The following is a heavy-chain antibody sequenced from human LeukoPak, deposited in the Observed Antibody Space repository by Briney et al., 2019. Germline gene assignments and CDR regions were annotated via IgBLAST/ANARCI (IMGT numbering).Heavy chain of an antibody. J-gene: IGHJ4*02. D-gene: IGHD2-15*01. V-gene: IGHV1-2*02. CDR3: ARGYCSAGDCYEFDH. CDR1: GYSFTGYY. Sequence: ASVKVSCKASGYSFTGYYMHWVRQAPGQGLECMGLTNPNNGGTNYPQNLRGRVTMTRDTSISTAYMELSRLRSDDTAVYYCARGYCSAGDCYEFDHWGQGTLVTVSS. CDR2: TNPNNGGT.